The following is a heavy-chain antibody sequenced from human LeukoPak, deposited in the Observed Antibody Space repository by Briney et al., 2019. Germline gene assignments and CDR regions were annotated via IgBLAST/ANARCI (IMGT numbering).Heavy chain of an antibody. D-gene: IGHD5-12*01. CDR2: ISGGGGST. J-gene: IGHJ4*02. CDR1: GFTFISYA. CDR3: AKVISGGYSGYDLYYFDY. Sequence: GGSLRRSCSASGFTFISYARSWVRQGPGKGREGGSAISGGGGSTYYADSVKGRFTISRDNSKNTLYLQMNSLRAEDTAVYYCAKVISGGYSGYDLYYFDYWGQGTLVTVSS. V-gene: IGHV3-23*01.